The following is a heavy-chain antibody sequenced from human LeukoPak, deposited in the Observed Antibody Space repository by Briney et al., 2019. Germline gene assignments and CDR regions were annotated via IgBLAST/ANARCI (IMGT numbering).Heavy chain of an antibody. D-gene: IGHD3-10*01. CDR1: GASISSNNYW. Sequence: SQTPSLTCTVSGASISSNNYWWNWIRQPAGKGLEWIGRVYTGSANYNPSLRSRVDISVDTSKNQFSLKLTSVTAADTAVYYCASLGSRDSWGQGTLVTVSS. V-gene: IGHV4-61*02. CDR3: ASLGSRDS. CDR2: VYTGSA. J-gene: IGHJ4*02.